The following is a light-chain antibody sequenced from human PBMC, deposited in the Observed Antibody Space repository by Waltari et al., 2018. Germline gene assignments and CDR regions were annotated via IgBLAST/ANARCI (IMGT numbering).Light chain of an antibody. CDR3: QSYDDSLSGGV. V-gene: IGLV1-40*01. CDR1: GSNLGAGYD. Sequence: QSVLTQPPSVSGAPGQTVTISCAGSGSNLGAGYDVHWYQQVPGTAPKLLLNHNTDRRSWFPERCSGSKSGTSASLAITGLQAGDGADYYCQSYDDSLSGGVFGGGTKLTVL. J-gene: IGLJ3*02. CDR2: HNT.